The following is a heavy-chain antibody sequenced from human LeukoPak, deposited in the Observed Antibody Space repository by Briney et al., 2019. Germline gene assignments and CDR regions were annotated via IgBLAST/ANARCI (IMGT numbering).Heavy chain of an antibody. J-gene: IGHJ4*02. CDR3: ARDGYNYFDY. CDR2: ISYDGSNK. CDR1: GFTFSSYA. V-gene: IGHV3-30-3*01. Sequence: GGSLRLSCAASGFTFSSYAMHWVRQAPGKGLEWVAVISYDGSNKYYADSVKGRFTISRDNSKNTPYLQMNSLRAEDTAVYYCARDGYNYFDYWGQGTLVTVSS. D-gene: IGHD5-24*01.